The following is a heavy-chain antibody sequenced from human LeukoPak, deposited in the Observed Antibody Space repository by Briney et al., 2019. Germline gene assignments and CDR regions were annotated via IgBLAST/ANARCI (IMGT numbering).Heavy chain of an antibody. D-gene: IGHD3-10*01. CDR3: LREDRGGSRSYY. Sequence: GXXLRLSCAASAFTFSSYWMHWVRQVPGKGLVWVSRINSDRSLITYADSVRGRFTISRDNGKNTVYLQMNSLRVEDTAVYYCLREDRGGSRSYYWGQGTLVTVSA. V-gene: IGHV3-74*01. J-gene: IGHJ4*02. CDR2: INSDRSLI. CDR1: AFTFSSYW.